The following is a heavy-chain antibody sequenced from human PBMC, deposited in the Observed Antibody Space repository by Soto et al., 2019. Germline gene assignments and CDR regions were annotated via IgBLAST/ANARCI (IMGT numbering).Heavy chain of an antibody. D-gene: IGHD2-2*01. CDR2: IGSGGSNE. Sequence: ESGGGVVQPGRSLRLSCAASGFTFSSYGMHWVRQAPGKGLEWVAVIGSGGSNENYADSVKGRFTISRDNSKNMLYLQMNSLRAEDTAVYYCARGPGTSYFDYWGQGSLVTVSS. CDR1: GFTFSSYG. CDR3: ARGPGTSYFDY. J-gene: IGHJ4*02. V-gene: IGHV3-33*01.